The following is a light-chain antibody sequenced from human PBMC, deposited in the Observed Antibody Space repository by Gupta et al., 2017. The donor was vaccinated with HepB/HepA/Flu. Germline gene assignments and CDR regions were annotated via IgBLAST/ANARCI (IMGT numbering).Light chain of an antibody. CDR3: SSYAGSNNLV. CDR2: EVS. J-gene: IGLJ2*01. V-gene: IGLV2-8*01. Sequence: QSALTQPPSASGSPRPSVTISCTGTSSDVGGYNYVSWYQQHPGKAPKLMIYEVSKRPAGVPGRFSGSKAGNTASLTVSGLQAEEEADYYGSSYAGSNNLVFGGGTKLTVL. CDR1: SSDVGGYNY.